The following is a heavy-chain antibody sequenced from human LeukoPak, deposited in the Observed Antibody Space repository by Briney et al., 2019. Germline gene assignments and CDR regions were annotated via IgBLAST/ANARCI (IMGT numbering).Heavy chain of an antibody. D-gene: IGHD3-10*01. CDR3: ARTMVRGVIGPPPYYFDY. CDR1: GGTFSSYA. Sequence: SVKVSCKASGGTFSSYAISWVRQAPGQGLEWMGGIIPIFGTANYAQKFQGRVTITADESTSTAYMELSSLRSEDTAVYYCARTMVRGVIGPPPYYFDYWGQGTLVAVSS. V-gene: IGHV1-69*13. CDR2: IIPIFGTA. J-gene: IGHJ4*02.